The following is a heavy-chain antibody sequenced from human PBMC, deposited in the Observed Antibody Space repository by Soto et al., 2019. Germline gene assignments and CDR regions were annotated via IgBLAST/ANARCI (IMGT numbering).Heavy chain of an antibody. D-gene: IGHD2-15*01. CDR2: ISGSGGST. CDR3: AKSRLVCSGGNCNSFYYNSADV. Sequence: GGPLRLSCAASRFTFSKYAMRWVRQAPGKGLEWVSAISGSGGSTYYADSVKGRFTVSRDNSKSTLSLQMNSLRAEDTAVYYCAKSRLVCSGGNCNSFYYNSADVWGQGTTVTVSS. J-gene: IGHJ6*02. V-gene: IGHV3-23*01. CDR1: RFTFSKYA.